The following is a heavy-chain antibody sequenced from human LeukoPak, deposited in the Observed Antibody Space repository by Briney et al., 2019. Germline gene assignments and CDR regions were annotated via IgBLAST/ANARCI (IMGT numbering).Heavy chain of an antibody. V-gene: IGHV3-33*01. D-gene: IGHD5-24*01. CDR1: GFTFSSHG. CDR2: IWYDGSHR. CDR3: VRDNAAADGALDY. Sequence: GRSLRLSCVASGFTFSSHGMHWVRQAPGKGLGWVAVIWYDGSHRYYPDSVKSRFTISRDNSKNTLFLQMDSLRVDDTAVYYCVRDNAAADGALDYWGQGSLVTVSS. J-gene: IGHJ4*02.